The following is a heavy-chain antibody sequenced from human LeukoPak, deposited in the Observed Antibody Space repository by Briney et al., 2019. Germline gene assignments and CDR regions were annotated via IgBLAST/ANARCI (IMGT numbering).Heavy chain of an antibody. CDR2: INPGGGST. CDR3: ARGGDNSYFDY. Sequence: ASVKVSCKASGYTFISYYIHWVRQAPGQGLEWMGIINPGGGSTTYAQKFQGRVTMTRDTSTSTVCMELSSLRSEDTAIYYCARGGDNSYFDYWGQGTLVTVSS. CDR1: GYTFISYY. D-gene: IGHD4-23*01. V-gene: IGHV1-46*01. J-gene: IGHJ4*02.